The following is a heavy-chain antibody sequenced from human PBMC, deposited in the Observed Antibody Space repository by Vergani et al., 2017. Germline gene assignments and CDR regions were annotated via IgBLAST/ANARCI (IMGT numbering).Heavy chain of an antibody. Sequence: QMQLVQSGAEVKKTGSSVKVSCKASGYTFTYRYLHWVRQAPGQALEWMGWITPFNGNTNYAQKFQDRVTITRDRSMSTAYMELSSLRSEDTAMYYCASGGQDDNLGNWLDPWGQGTLVTVSS. D-gene: IGHD3-16*01. CDR2: ITPFNGNT. CDR3: ASGGQDDNLGNWLDP. J-gene: IGHJ5*02. V-gene: IGHV1-45*02. CDR1: GYTFTYRY.